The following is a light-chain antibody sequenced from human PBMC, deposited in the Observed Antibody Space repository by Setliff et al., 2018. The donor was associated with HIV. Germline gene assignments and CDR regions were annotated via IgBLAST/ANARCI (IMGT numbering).Light chain of an antibody. CDR1: GSNIGAGCD. CDR3: SSFTTTNTPSV. J-gene: IGLJ1*01. V-gene: IGLV1-40*01. CDR2: DVV. Sequence: QSALTQPPSVSGAPGQRVTISCTGSGSNIGAGCDVHWYQQLPGTAPKLIIYDVVNRPSGVSDRFSGSKSGSTASLTISGLRAEDEVDYYCSSFTTTNTPSVFGAGTKVTVL.